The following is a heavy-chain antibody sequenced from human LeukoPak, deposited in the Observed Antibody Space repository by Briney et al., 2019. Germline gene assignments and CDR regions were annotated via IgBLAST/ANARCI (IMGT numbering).Heavy chain of an antibody. CDR2: IPRNGGDK. CDR1: GFSFSTYW. Sequence: EGSVRLSCAASGFSFSTYWMTWVRQAPGKGLEWVAHIPRNGGDKSYVDSVRDRFTISRDNAQKSLYLQINSLRADDTAVYYCVRDVGYFTFDMWGQGTMVTLLS. V-gene: IGHV3-7*01. D-gene: IGHD2-2*03. J-gene: IGHJ3*02. CDR3: VRDVGYFTFDM.